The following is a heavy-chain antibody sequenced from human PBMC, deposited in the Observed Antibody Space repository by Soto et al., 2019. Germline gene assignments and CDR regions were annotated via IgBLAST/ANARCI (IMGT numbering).Heavy chain of an antibody. Sequence: QVQLVQSGAEVKKPGSSVKVSCKASGGTFSSYAISWVRQAPGQGLEWTGGSIPIFGTANYAQKFQGRVTITADKPTSTAYMELSSLRSEDTAVYYCAVNIVATIKFDYWGQGTLVTVSS. D-gene: IGHD5-12*01. CDR1: GGTFSSYA. V-gene: IGHV1-69*06. CDR3: AVNIVATIKFDY. J-gene: IGHJ4*02. CDR2: SIPIFGTA.